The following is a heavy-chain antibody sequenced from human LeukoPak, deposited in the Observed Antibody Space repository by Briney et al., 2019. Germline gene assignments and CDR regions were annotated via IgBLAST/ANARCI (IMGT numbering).Heavy chain of an antibody. J-gene: IGHJ4*02. CDR3: ARELSVVVPAATFDYFDY. V-gene: IGHV4-30-4*08. CDR1: GGSISSGDYY. CDR2: IYYSGST. Sequence: SETLSLTCTVSGGSISSGDYYWSWIRQPPGKGLEWIGYIYYSGSTYYNPSLKSRVTISVDTSKNQLSLKLSSVTAADTAVYYCARELSVVVPAATFDYFDYWGQGTLVTVSS. D-gene: IGHD2-2*01.